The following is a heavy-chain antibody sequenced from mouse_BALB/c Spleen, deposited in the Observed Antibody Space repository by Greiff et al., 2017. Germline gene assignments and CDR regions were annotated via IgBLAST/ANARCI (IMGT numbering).Heavy chain of an antibody. D-gene: IGHD1-2*01. Sequence: QVQLQQPGAELVKPGASVKLSCKASGYTFTSYWMHWVKQRPGQGLEWIGEINPSNGRTNYNEKFKSKATLTVDKSSSTAYMQLSSLTSEDSAVYYCARIATATWFADWGQGTLVTVSA. CDR1: GYTFTSYW. V-gene: IGHV1S81*02. CDR2: INPSNGRT. CDR3: ARIATATWFAD. J-gene: IGHJ3*01.